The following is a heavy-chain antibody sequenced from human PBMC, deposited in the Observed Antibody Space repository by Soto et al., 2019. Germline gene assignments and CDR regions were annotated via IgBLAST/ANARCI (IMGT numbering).Heavy chain of an antibody. CDR2: IYHSGST. CDR3: ARRHDYYGSGTYYYGMDD. Sequence: QLQLQESGSGLVKPSQTLSLTCAVSGGSISSGGYSWSWIRQPPGKGLEWIGYIYHSGSTYYNPSLKSRVTISVDRSKNQFSLKLSSVTAADTAVYYCARRHDYYGSGTYYYGMDDWGQGTTVTVSS. CDR1: GGSISSGGYS. D-gene: IGHD3-10*01. V-gene: IGHV4-30-2*01. J-gene: IGHJ6*02.